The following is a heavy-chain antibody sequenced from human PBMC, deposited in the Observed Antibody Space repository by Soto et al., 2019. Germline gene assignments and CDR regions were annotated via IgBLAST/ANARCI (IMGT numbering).Heavy chain of an antibody. Sequence: PGGSLRLSCAASGFTFSSYSMNWVRQAPGKGLEWVSYISSSSSTIYYADSVKGRFTISRDNAKNSLYLQMNSLRAEDTAVYYCARGHDFSYNWFDPWGQGTLVTVSS. D-gene: IGHD2-21*02. CDR2: ISSSSSTI. CDR1: GFTFSSYS. CDR3: ARGHDFSYNWFDP. J-gene: IGHJ5*02. V-gene: IGHV3-48*01.